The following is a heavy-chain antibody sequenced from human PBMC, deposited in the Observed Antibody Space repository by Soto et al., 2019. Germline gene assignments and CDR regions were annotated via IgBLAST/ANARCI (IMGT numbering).Heavy chain of an antibody. Sequence: SGPTLVNPTQTLTLTCTFSGFSLSTSGMCVSWIRQPPGKALEWLALIDWDEDKYYSTSLKTRLTISKDTSKNQVVLTMTNMNSVATATYYCARILGHHAYGMDVWGQGTTVTVSS. CDR2: IDWDEDK. CDR3: ARILGHHAYGMDV. J-gene: IGHJ6*02. V-gene: IGHV2-70*01. CDR1: GFSLSTSGMC.